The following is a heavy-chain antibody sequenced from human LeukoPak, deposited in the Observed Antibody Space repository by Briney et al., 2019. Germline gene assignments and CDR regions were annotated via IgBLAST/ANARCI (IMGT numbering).Heavy chain of an antibody. J-gene: IGHJ4*02. Sequence: PSETLSLTCTVSGGSISSYYRSWIRQPPGKGLEWIGYIYYSGSTNYNPSLKSRVTISVDTSKNQFSLKLSSVTAADTAVYYCARSAGSNYADYWGQGTLVTVSS. D-gene: IGHD4-4*01. CDR2: IYYSGST. CDR1: GGSISSYY. CDR3: ARSAGSNYADY. V-gene: IGHV4-59*01.